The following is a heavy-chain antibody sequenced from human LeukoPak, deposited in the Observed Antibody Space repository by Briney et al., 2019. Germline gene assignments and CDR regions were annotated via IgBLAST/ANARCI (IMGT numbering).Heavy chain of an antibody. V-gene: IGHV3-23*01. D-gene: IGHD2-15*01. CDR1: GFTFSSYA. CDR3: AKDCSGGSCNDY. CDR2: ISGSGGST. J-gene: IGHJ4*02. Sequence: QPGGSLRLSCAASGFTFSSYAMSWVRQAPGKGLEWVSAISGSGGSTYYADSVKGRFTISRDNSKNTLYLQVNSLRAEDTAVYYCAKDCSGGSCNDYRGQGTLVTVSS.